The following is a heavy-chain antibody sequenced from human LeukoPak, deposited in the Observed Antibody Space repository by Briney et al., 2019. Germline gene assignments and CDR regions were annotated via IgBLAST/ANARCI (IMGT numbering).Heavy chain of an antibody. J-gene: IGHJ5*02. V-gene: IGHV1-2*02. Sequence: VASVKVSCKASGYTFTGYYMHWVRQAPGQGLEWMGWINPNSGGTNYAQKFQGRVTMTRDTSISTAFLELSSLRSDDTAVYYCARGSTRDSSGWYGPGKWFDPWGQGTLVTVSS. D-gene: IGHD6-19*01. CDR3: ARGSTRDSSGWYGPGKWFDP. CDR2: INPNSGGT. CDR1: GYTFTGYY.